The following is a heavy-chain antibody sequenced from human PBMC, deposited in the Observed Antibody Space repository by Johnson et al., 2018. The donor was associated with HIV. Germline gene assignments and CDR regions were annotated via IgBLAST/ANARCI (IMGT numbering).Heavy chain of an antibody. D-gene: IGHD1-26*01. CDR1: GFTFSSYD. CDR3: ARGWVGATLRAFDI. J-gene: IGHJ3*02. Sequence: VQLVESGGGVVQPGRSLRLSCAASGFTFSSYDMHWVRQATGKGLEWVSAIGTAGDTYYPGSVKGRFTISRDNSKNTLYLQMNSLRAEDTAMYYCARGWVGATLRAFDIWGQGTMVTVSS. V-gene: IGHV3-13*01. CDR2: IGTAGDT.